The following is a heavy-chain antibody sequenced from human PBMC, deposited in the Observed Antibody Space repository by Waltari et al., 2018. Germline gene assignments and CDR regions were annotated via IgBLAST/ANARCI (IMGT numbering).Heavy chain of an antibody. CDR3: AKDRAAAGNFDY. D-gene: IGHD6-13*01. CDR1: GFTFSSYA. Sequence: EVQLVESGGGLVQPGGSLRLSCAASGFTFSSYAMSRVRQAPGKGLEWGSAISGSGGSTYYADSVKGRFTISRDNSKNTLYLQMNSLRAEDTAVYYCAKDRAAAGNFDYWGQGTLVTVSS. CDR2: ISGSGGST. V-gene: IGHV3-23*04. J-gene: IGHJ4*02.